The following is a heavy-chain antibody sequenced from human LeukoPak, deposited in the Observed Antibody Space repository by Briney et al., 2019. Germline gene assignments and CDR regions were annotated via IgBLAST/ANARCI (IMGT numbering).Heavy chain of an antibody. Sequence: PGGSLRLSCAASAYTFEDYTMHWVRQAPGKGLEWVSHISGKGDNTYYADSVKGRFTISRDNNRNSLYLQMNSLRTEDTALYYCAKGLRSGIHYNTFDRWGQGTLVTVSS. CDR1: AYTFEDYT. V-gene: IGHV3-43*02. CDR3: AKGLRSGIHYNTFDR. J-gene: IGHJ4*02. CDR2: ISGKGDNT. D-gene: IGHD3-10*01.